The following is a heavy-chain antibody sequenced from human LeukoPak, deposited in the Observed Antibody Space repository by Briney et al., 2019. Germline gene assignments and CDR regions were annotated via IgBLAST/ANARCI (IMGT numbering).Heavy chain of an antibody. CDR1: GFTFSSYG. Sequence: GGSLRLSCAASGFTFSSYGMHWVRQAPGKGLEWVSAISGSGGSTYYADSVKGRFTISRDNSKNTLYLQMNSLRAEDTAVYYCAKDPTGKYYYDSSGYYDYWGQGTLVTVSS. V-gene: IGHV3-23*01. D-gene: IGHD3-22*01. CDR3: AKDPTGKYYYDSSGYYDY. J-gene: IGHJ4*02. CDR2: ISGSGGST.